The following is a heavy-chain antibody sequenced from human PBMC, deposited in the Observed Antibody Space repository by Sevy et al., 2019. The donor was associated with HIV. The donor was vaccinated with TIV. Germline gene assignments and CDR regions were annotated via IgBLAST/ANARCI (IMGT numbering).Heavy chain of an antibody. J-gene: IGHJ5*01. CDR1: GFSFSSYS. CDR2: ISASGANI. Sequence: GGSLRLSCSASGFSFSSYSMNWVRQAPGKGLEWVSSISASGANIYYADSIKGRFTVSRVNAKNSLYLQMNSLRAEDTAVYFCSRSLVLGWFDSWGRGVLVTVSS. CDR3: SRSLVLGWFDS. V-gene: IGHV3-21*01.